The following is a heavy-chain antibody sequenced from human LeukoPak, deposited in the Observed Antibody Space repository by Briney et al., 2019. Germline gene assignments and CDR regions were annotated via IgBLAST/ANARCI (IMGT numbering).Heavy chain of an antibody. CDR3: AKDGTGCGGDCYSDY. J-gene: IGHJ4*02. CDR1: GFTFDTYG. D-gene: IGHD2-21*02. CDR2: ISSNSANT. Sequence: GGSLRLSCAASGFTFDTYGMSWVRQAPGKGLEWVSSISSNSANTYYADSVKGRFTISRDNSKNTLYLQMNSLRAEDTAVYYCAKDGTGCGGDCYSDYSGQGTLVTVSS. V-gene: IGHV3-23*01.